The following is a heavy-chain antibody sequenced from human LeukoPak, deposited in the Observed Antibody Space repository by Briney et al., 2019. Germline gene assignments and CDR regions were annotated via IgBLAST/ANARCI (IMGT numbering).Heavy chain of an antibody. D-gene: IGHD2-15*01. V-gene: IGHV4-38-2*02. CDR3: ARDADILAAFDI. J-gene: IGHJ3*02. Sequence: SETLSLNCAVSSYSISRGYFWGWPRQPSGKGLEWIASMYHRGRTYHNPSLRSRVTISVDRSKNQFSLKLSSVTAADTAVYYCARDADILAAFDIWGQGTMVTVSS. CDR1: SYSISRGYF. CDR2: MYHRGRT.